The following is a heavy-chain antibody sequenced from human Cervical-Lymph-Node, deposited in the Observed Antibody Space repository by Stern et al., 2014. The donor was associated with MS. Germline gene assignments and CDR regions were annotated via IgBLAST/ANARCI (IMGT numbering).Heavy chain of an antibody. Sequence: QVQLVESGGGVVQPGRSLRLSCAASGFTFSSYGMHWVRQAPGKGLEWVAVISYDGSNKYYADSVKGRFTISRDNSKNTLYLQMNSLRAEDTAVYYCATLAVAPYYYYYYGMDVWGQGTTVTVSS. CDR1: GFTFSSYG. D-gene: IGHD6-19*01. V-gene: IGHV3-30*03. CDR2: ISYDGSNK. J-gene: IGHJ6*02. CDR3: ATLAVAPYYYYYYGMDV.